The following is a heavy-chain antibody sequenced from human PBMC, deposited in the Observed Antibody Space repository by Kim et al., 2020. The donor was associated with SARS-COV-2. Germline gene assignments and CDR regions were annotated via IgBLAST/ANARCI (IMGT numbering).Heavy chain of an antibody. CDR1: GYTFTSYG. J-gene: IGHJ6*02. CDR3: ARDFVIHMIVVVPDYYYYGMDV. CDR2: ISAYNGNT. D-gene: IGHD3-22*01. Sequence: ASVKVSCKASGYTFTSYGISWVRQAPGQGLEWMGWISAYNGNTNYAQKLQGRVTMTTDTSTSTAYMELRSLRSDDTAVYYCARDFVIHMIVVVPDYYYYGMDVWGQGTTVTVSS. V-gene: IGHV1-18*01.